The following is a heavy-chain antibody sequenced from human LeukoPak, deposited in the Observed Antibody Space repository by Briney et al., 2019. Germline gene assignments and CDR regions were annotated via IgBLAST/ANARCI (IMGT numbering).Heavy chain of an antibody. V-gene: IGHV4-4*09. J-gene: IGHJ2*01. CDR3: ARHEEGSGWYRSYIDL. Sequence: SETLSLTCTVSGVSISSYYCSWIRQPPGKGPEWIAYISTIRSTDYSPSLKSRVTISVDTSKNQFSLNLSSVTAADTAVYYCARHEEGSGWYRSYIDLWGRGTLVIVSS. CDR1: GVSISSYY. CDR2: ISTIRST. D-gene: IGHD6-19*01.